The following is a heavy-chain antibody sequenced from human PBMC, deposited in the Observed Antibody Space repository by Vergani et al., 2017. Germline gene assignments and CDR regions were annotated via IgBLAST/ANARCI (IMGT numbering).Heavy chain of an antibody. CDR1: GFTFSSYG. V-gene: IGHV3-30*18. CDR2: ISYDGSNK. CDR3: AKVPIAGIAAASQGYYGMDV. Sequence: QVQLVESGGGVVQPGRSLRLSCAASGFTFSSYGMHWVRQAPGKGLEWVAVISYDGSNKYYADSVKGRFTISRDNSKNTLYRQMNSLRAEDTAVYYCAKVPIAGIAAASQGYYGMDVWGQGTTVTVSS. D-gene: IGHD6-13*01. J-gene: IGHJ6*02.